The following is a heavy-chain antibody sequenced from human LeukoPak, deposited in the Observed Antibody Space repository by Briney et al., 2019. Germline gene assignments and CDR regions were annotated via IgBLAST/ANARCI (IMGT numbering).Heavy chain of an antibody. CDR3: ARDKGAYSSGCKI. CDR1: GFTFSSYW. V-gene: IGHV3-74*01. J-gene: IGHJ3*02. CDR2: INSDGSGT. D-gene: IGHD6-19*01. Sequence: GGSLRLSCAASGFTFSSYWIHWVRQAPGKGLVWVSRINSDGSGTTYADSVKGRFTISRDNSKNTLYLQMNSLRAEDTAVYYCARDKGAYSSGCKIWGQGTMVTVSS.